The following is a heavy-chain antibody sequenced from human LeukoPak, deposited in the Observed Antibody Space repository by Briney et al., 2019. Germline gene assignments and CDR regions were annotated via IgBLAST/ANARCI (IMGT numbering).Heavy chain of an antibody. CDR3: ARDAGVVPAATMFDP. Sequence: ASVKVSCKASGYTFTGYYMHWVRQAPGQGLEWMGWINPNSGGTNYAQKFQGRVTMTRDTSISTAYMELSRLRSDDTAVYYCARDAGVVPAATMFDPWGQGTLVTVSS. D-gene: IGHD2-2*01. V-gene: IGHV1-2*02. J-gene: IGHJ5*02. CDR1: GYTFTGYY. CDR2: INPNSGGT.